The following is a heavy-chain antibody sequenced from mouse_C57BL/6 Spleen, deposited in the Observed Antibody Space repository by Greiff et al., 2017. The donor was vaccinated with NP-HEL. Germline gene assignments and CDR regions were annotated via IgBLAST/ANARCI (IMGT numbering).Heavy chain of an antibody. CDR1: GYTFTSYW. CDR3: ARKGMAYAMDY. V-gene: IGHV1-50*01. Sequence: QVQLQQSGAELVKPGASVKLSCKASGYTFTSYWMQWVKQRPGQGLEWIGEIDPSDSYTNYNQKFKGKATLTVDTSSSTAYMQLSSLTSEDSAVYYGARKGMAYAMDYWGQGTSVTVSS. D-gene: IGHD2-10*02. CDR2: IDPSDSYT. J-gene: IGHJ4*01.